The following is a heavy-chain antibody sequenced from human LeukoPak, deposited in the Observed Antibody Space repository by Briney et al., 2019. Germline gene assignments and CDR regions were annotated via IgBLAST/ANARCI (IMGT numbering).Heavy chain of an antibody. CDR2: INPDGSTT. Sequence: GGSLRLSCAASGFTFSRYWIHWVRQAPGKGLEWVSRINPDGSTTTYADSVKGRFTISRDNAKNSVYLQMNSLRAEDTALYHCVRVPSGSWDWFDPWGQGTLVTVSS. CDR3: VRVPSGSWDWFDP. D-gene: IGHD3-22*01. J-gene: IGHJ5*02. V-gene: IGHV3-74*01. CDR1: GFTFSRYW.